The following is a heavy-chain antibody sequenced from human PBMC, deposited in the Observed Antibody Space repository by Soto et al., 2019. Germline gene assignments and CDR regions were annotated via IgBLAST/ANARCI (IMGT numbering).Heavy chain of an antibody. CDR1: GFTFSSYA. V-gene: IGHV3-23*01. D-gene: IGHD3-10*01. CDR2: ISGSGGST. J-gene: IGHJ4*02. Sequence: PGGSLRLSCAASGFTFSSYAMSWVRQAPGKGLEWVSAISGSGGSTYYADSVKGRFTISRDNSKNTLYLQMNSLRAEDTAVYYCAREGQYYYGPAGHFDYWGQGTLVTVSS. CDR3: AREGQYYYGPAGHFDY.